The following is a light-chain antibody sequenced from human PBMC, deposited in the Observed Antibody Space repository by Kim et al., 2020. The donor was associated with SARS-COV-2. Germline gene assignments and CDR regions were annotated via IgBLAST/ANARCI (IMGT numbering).Light chain of an antibody. V-gene: IGKV3-11*01. CDR1: QSVTGR. J-gene: IGKJ4*01. CDR2: DTS. Sequence: EIVLTQSPATLSLSPGERATLPCRASQSVTGRVSWYQQRPGQAPRLLICDTSNRATGIPARFSGSGSGTDFTLTISSLEPEDFAVYYCQQRRSWPLTFGGGTKVEIK. CDR3: QQRRSWPLT.